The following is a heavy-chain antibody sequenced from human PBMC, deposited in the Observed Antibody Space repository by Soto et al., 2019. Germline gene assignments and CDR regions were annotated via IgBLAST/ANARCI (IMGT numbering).Heavy chain of an antibody. CDR2: IYYSGST. J-gene: IGHJ4*01. CDR1: GGSISSGGYY. V-gene: IGHV4-31*03. CDR3: AREPSI. Sequence: QVQLQESGPGLVKPSQTLSLTCTVSGGSISSGGYYWTWIRQHPGKGLEWIGYIYYSGSTYYNPSLKSRVTISVNTSKNPFTRKLSSLSAAATAGHYFAREPSIGGHATLIP.